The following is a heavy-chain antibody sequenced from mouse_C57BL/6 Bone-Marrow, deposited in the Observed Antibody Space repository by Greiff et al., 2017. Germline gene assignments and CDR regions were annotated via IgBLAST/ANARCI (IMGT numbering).Heavy chain of an antibody. CDR1: GYTFTSYW. Sequence: QVQLQQPGAELVMPGASVKLSCKASGYTFTSYWMHWVKQRPGQGLEWIGEIDPSDSYTNYNQKFKGKSTFTVDKSSSTAYMQLSSLTSEDSAVYYCARSGGYYRFAYWGQGTLVTVSA. V-gene: IGHV1-69*01. CDR3: ARSGGYYRFAY. J-gene: IGHJ3*01. CDR2: IDPSDSYT. D-gene: IGHD2-3*01.